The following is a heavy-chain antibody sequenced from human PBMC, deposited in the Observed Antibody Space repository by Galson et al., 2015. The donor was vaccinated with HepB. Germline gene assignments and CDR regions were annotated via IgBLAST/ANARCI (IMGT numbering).Heavy chain of an antibody. J-gene: IGHJ4*02. CDR2: LRGSNGDT. CDR3: ARASPYGTTWHGANDY. Sequence: SLRLSCAASGFTFNNHALTWVRQAPGKGLEWVSALRGSNGDTFYADSVKGRFTISRENSKGTLYLQMNSLKVEDTAVYYCARASPYGTTWHGANDYWCQGTLVTVSP. CDR1: GFTFNNHA. V-gene: IGHV3-23*01. D-gene: IGHD1-14*01.